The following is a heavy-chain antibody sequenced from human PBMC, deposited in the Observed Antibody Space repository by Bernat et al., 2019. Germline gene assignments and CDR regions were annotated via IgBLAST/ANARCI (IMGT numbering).Heavy chain of an antibody. Sequence: QVQLQESGPGLVKPSQTLFLTCTVSGGSISSGGYYWSWIRQHPGKGLEWIGYIYYSGSTYYNPSLKSRVTISVDTSKNQFSLKLSSVTAADTAVYYCAREGYCSGGSCYNDAFDIWGQGTMVTVSS. CDR1: GGSISSGGYY. CDR2: IYYSGST. D-gene: IGHD2-15*01. V-gene: IGHV4-31*03. J-gene: IGHJ3*02. CDR3: AREGYCSGGSCYNDAFDI.